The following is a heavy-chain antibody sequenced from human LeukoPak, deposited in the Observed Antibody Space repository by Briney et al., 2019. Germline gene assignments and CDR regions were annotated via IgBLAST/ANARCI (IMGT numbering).Heavy chain of an antibody. CDR3: ARGGRQYGSGSSFDY. CDR2: IYHSGNT. CDR1: GGSIGSYY. Sequence: SETLSLTCTVSGGSIGSYYWSWIRQPPGKGLEWIGSIYHSGNTYYNPSLKSRVTISVDTSKNQFSLKLSSVTAADTAVYYCARGGRQYGSGSSFDYWGQGTLVTVSS. J-gene: IGHJ4*02. V-gene: IGHV4-38-2*02. D-gene: IGHD3-10*01.